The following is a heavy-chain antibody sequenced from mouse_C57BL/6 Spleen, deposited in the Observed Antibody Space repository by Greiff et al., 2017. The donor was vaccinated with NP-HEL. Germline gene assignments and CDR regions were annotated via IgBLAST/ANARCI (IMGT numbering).Heavy chain of an antibody. CDR2: ISGGGGNT. J-gene: IGHJ4*01. CDR1: GFTFSSYT. CDR3: ARHEERDYAMDY. Sequence: EVQGVESGGGLVKPGGSLKLSCAASGFTFSSYTMSWVRQTPEKRLEWVATISGGGGNTYYPDSVKGRFTISRDNAKNTLYLQMSSLRSEDTALYYCARHEERDYAMDYWGQGTSVTVSS. V-gene: IGHV5-9*01.